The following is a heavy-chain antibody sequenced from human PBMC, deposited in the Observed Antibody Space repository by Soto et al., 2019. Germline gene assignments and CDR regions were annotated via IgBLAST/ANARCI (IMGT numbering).Heavy chain of an antibody. Sequence: LGGSLRLSCAASGFTFSSYGMHWVRQAPGKGLEWVAVISYDGSNKYYADSVKGRFTISRDNSKNTLYLQMNSLRAEDTAVYYCAKGDYDFWSGYYSTNYYYYGMDVWGQGTTVTVSS. V-gene: IGHV3-30*18. CDR1: GFTFSSYG. D-gene: IGHD3-3*01. J-gene: IGHJ6*02. CDR2: ISYDGSNK. CDR3: AKGDYDFWSGYYSTNYYYYGMDV.